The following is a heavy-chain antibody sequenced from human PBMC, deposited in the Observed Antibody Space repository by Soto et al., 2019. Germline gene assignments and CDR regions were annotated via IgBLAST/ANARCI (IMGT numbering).Heavy chain of an antibody. V-gene: IGHV3-30-3*01. J-gene: IGHJ4*02. Sequence: QVQLVESGGGVVQPGRSLRLSCAASGFTFSSYAMHWVRQAPGKGLEWVAVISYDGSNKYYADSVKGRFTISRDNSKNTLYLKMNSLRAEDTAVYYCARDGSPTLVMGFGANRFDYWGQGPLVTVSS. CDR3: ARDGSPTLVMGFGANRFDY. D-gene: IGHD3-10*01. CDR2: ISYDGSNK. CDR1: GFTFSSYA.